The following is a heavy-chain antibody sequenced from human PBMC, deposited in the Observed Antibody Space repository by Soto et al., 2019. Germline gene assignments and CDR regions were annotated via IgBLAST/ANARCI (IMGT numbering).Heavy chain of an antibody. D-gene: IGHD6-13*01. CDR3: ARDWEQLVLRAFDI. Sequence: GGSLRLSCAASGFTLSSYAMSWVRQAPGKGLEWVSLISNSGGNTYYADSVKGRFTISRDNSKNTLYLQMNSLRAEDTAVYYCARDWEQLVLRAFDIWGQGTMVTVSS. V-gene: IGHV3-23*01. CDR2: ISNSGGNT. J-gene: IGHJ3*02. CDR1: GFTLSSYA.